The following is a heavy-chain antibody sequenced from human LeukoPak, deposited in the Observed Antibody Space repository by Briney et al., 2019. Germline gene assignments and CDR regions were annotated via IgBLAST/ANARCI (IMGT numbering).Heavy chain of an antibody. CDR1: GGSISSSSYY. J-gene: IGHJ4*02. Sequence: PSETLSLTCTVSGGSISSSSYYWGWIRQPPGKGLEWIGSIYYSGSTYYNPSLKSRVTISVDTSKNQFSLKLTSVTAADTAVYYCARRTAYDVLAGYYDVDYWYQGTLVTVSS. CDR2: IYYSGST. D-gene: IGHD3-9*01. CDR3: ARRTAYDVLAGYYDVDY. V-gene: IGHV4-39*01.